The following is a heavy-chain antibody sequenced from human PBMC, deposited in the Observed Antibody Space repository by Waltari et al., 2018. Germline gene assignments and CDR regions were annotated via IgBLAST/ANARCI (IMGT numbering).Heavy chain of an antibody. D-gene: IGHD1-26*01. CDR1: GGSLSGLH. V-gene: IGHV4-4*09. CDR2: TYTTGGT. CDR3: ARGPSIKWELPGFFDT. J-gene: IGHJ4*02. Sequence: QVRLQESGPGLVKPSQTLALTCTVSGGSLSGLHWSWTRRSPGKGLEWIGFTYTTGGTNYNPAFKNRVTMSVDTSRGQFSLRLTFLSASDTATYYCARGPSIKWELPGFFDTWGQGILVTVSS.